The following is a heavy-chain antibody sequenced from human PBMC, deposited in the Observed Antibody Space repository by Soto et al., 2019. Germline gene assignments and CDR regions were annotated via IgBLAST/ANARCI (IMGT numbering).Heavy chain of an antibody. J-gene: IGHJ4*02. Sequence: SETLSLTCTVYGGSISSSSYYWGWIRQPPGKGLEWIGSIYYSGSTYYNPSLKSRVTISVDTSKNQFSLKLSSVTAADTAVYNCARLVYDSSGYRPGWGQGTLVT. CDR2: IYYSGST. V-gene: IGHV4-39*01. CDR3: ARLVYDSSGYRPG. D-gene: IGHD3-22*01. CDR1: GGSISSSSYY.